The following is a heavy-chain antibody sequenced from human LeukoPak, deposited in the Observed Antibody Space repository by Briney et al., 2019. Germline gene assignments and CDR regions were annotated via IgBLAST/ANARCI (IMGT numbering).Heavy chain of an antibody. Sequence: GSLRLSSADPGFTFTTYAINSVPQTPGKGPERVSSISGSGGRTFYADSLKGRLTISTHNSKNTLYLQMNTRRPEDTAVYYCAIGPPYGGYSDSGQGTLVTVSS. CDR3: AIGPPYGGYSD. CDR2: ISGSGGRT. V-gene: IGHV3-23*01. D-gene: IGHD5-12*01. J-gene: IGHJ4*02. CDR1: GFTFTTYA.